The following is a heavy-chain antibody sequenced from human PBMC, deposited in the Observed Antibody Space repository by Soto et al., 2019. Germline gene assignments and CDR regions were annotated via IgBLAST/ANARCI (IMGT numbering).Heavy chain of an antibody. CDR1: GYTFTAYY. CDR3: AKDSMNGYDYHSFDF. D-gene: IGHD5-12*01. V-gene: IGHV1-2*02. Sequence: ASVKVSCKASGYTFTAYYIHWVRQAPGQGLEWMGWISPHSGGTNYAQKFQGRVTMTRDTSITTVYMELSGLRSDDTAVYFCAKDSMNGYDYHSFDFWGQGALVTVSS. J-gene: IGHJ4*02. CDR2: ISPHSGGT.